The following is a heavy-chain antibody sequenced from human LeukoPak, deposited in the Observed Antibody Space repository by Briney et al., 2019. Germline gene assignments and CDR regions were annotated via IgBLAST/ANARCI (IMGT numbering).Heavy chain of an antibody. Sequence: GGSLRLSCAASGFTFSSYGMSWVRQAPGKGLEWVSAISGSGGSTYYADSVKGRFTISRDNSKNTLYLQMNSLRAEDTAVYYCAKDRLGGPYFFHYWGQGTLVTVSS. J-gene: IGHJ4*02. V-gene: IGHV3-23*01. D-gene: IGHD3-16*01. CDR3: AKDRLGGPYFFHY. CDR2: ISGSGGST. CDR1: GFTFSSYG.